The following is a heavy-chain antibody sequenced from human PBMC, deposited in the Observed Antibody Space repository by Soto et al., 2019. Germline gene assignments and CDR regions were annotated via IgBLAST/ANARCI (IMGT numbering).Heavy chain of an antibody. D-gene: IGHD2-15*01. CDR2: ISYDGNIK. Sequence: PGGSLRLSCGASAFSFSHYAMHWVRQAPGKGLECVAVISYDGNIKRYADSVKGRFTISRDNSENTLYLQMNSLSPEDTAVYYCARAGYCSGGSCYSPYYYYYGMDAWGQGTTVAV. V-gene: IGHV3-30-3*01. CDR1: AFSFSHYA. J-gene: IGHJ6*02. CDR3: ARAGYCSGGSCYSPYYYYYGMDA.